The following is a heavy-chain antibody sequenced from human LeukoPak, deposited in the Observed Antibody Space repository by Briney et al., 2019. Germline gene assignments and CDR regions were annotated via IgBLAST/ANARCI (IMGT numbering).Heavy chain of an antibody. Sequence: TGRSLRLSCAASGFTFSSYAMHWVRQAPGKGLEYVSAISSNGGSTYYADSVKGRFTISRDNSKNTLYLQMSSLRAEDTAVYYCVKDRVSISSSGYFDYWGQGTLVTVSS. CDR2: ISSNGGST. CDR3: VKDRVSISSSGYFDY. CDR1: GFTFSSYA. V-gene: IGHV3-64D*06. D-gene: IGHD6-13*01. J-gene: IGHJ4*02.